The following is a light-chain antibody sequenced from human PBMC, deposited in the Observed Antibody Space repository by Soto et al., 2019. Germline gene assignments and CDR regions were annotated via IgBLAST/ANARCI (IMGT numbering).Light chain of an antibody. CDR1: SSDVGGYKY. V-gene: IGLV2-14*01. J-gene: IGLJ2*01. CDR2: EVS. CDR3: SSYTSSSPVV. Sequence: QSALTQPASVSGSPGQSITISCTGSSSDVGGYKYVSWYQQHPGKAPKLMIFEVSNRPSGVSNRFSGSKSGNTASLTISGLQAEDEADYYCSSYTSSSPVVFGGGTKLPS.